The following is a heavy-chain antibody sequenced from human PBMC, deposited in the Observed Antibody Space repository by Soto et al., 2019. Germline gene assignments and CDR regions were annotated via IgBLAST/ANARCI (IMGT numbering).Heavy chain of an antibody. V-gene: IGHV3-48*01. D-gene: IGHD1-7*01. CDR1: GFTFSSYS. Sequence: GGSLRLSCAASGFTFSSYSMNWVRQAPGKGLEWVSKISGSSTTIYYADSVKGRFTISRDNAKNLLHLQMNSLRAEDTAVYYCVRDAVNWNYGRLFDYWGQGTLVTVSS. CDR2: ISGSSTTI. CDR3: VRDAVNWNYGRLFDY. J-gene: IGHJ4*02.